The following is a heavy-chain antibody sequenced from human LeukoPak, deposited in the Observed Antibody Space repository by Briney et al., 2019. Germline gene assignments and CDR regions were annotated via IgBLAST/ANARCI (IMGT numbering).Heavy chain of an antibody. CDR3: ARDFRYCSGGSCQGWFDP. D-gene: IGHD2-15*01. Sequence: ASVKVSCKASGYTFTSYYMHWVRQAPGQRLEWMGWINAGNGNTKYSQKFQGRVTITRDTSASTAYMELSSLRSEDTAVYYCARDFRYCSGGSCQGWFDPWGQGTLVTVSS. CDR2: INAGNGNT. CDR1: GYTFTSYY. V-gene: IGHV1-3*01. J-gene: IGHJ5*02.